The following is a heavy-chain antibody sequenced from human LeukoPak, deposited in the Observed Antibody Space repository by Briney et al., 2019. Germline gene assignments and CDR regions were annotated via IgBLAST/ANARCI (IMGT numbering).Heavy chain of an antibody. V-gene: IGHV4-59*01. CDR3: ARRGRNSSGWQDYL. CDR2: IYYSGST. J-gene: IGHJ4*02. D-gene: IGHD6-25*01. Sequence: SETLSLTCTVSGGSISSYYWSWIRQPPGKGLEWIGYIYYSGSTNYNPSLKSRVTISVDTSKNQFSLKLTSVTAADTAVYYCARRGRNSSGWQDYLWGQGTLVTVSS. CDR1: GGSISSYY.